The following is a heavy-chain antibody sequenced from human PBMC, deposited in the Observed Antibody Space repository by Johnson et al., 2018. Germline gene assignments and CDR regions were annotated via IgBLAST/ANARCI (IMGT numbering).Heavy chain of an antibody. CDR1: GFTFSSYG. CDR3: ARARGYSYYGMDV. Sequence: VQLVESGGGVVQPGRSLRLSCAASGFTFSSYGMHWVRQAPGKGLEWVAVIWYDGSNKYYADSLKGRFTISRDNSKNTLDLKRNSLRAEETAVYYCARARGYSYYGMDVWGQGTTVTVSS. J-gene: IGHJ6*02. CDR2: IWYDGSNK. V-gene: IGHV3-33*01. D-gene: IGHD3-10*01.